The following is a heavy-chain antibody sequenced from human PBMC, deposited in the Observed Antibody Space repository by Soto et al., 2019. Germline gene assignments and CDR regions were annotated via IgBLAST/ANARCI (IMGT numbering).Heavy chain of an antibody. CDR3: ARENYDILTGLMISD. V-gene: IGHV4-31*03. Sequence: SETPSLTCTVSGGSISSGGYYWSWIRQHPGKGLEWIGYIYYSGSTYYNPSLKSRVTISVDTSKNQFSLKLSSVTAADTAVYYCARENYDILTGLMISDWGQGTLVTVSS. J-gene: IGHJ4*02. CDR2: IYYSGST. CDR1: GGSISSGGYY. D-gene: IGHD3-9*01.